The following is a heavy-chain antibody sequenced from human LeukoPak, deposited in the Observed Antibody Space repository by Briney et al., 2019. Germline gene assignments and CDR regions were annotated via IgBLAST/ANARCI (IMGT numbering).Heavy chain of an antibody. CDR2: TSYSGST. CDR1: GAPISNSY. CDR3: ARTVSGDYYGMDV. Sequence: SETLSLTCTVSGAPISNSYWSWVRQPPGKGLEWIGYTSYSGSTNYNPSLKSRVTMSADTSTDQLSLRLISVTAADTAVYYCARTVSGDYYGMDVWGQGTTVTVSS. J-gene: IGHJ6*02. V-gene: IGHV4-59*08. D-gene: IGHD1-26*01.